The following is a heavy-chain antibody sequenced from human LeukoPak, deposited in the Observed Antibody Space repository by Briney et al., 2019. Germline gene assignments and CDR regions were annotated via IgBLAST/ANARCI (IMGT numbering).Heavy chain of an antibody. Sequence: PGGSLRLSCAASGFTFSTYAMHWARQAPGKGLEWVAGFSYDGSEKYNTDSVKGRFTISRDNSKNTLFLQMSSLRAEDTAVYYCVRVTPISYHSSFDIWGQGTRVTVSS. CDR2: FSYDGSEK. CDR1: GFTFSTYA. J-gene: IGHJ3*02. CDR3: VRVTPISYHSSFDI. D-gene: IGHD3-22*01. V-gene: IGHV3-30*04.